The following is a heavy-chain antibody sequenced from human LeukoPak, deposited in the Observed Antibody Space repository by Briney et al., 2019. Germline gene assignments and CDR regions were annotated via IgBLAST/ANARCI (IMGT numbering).Heavy chain of an antibody. J-gene: IGHJ4*02. CDR2: ISYDGSNK. D-gene: IGHD3-22*01. CDR3: ARGLYDSSDY. Sequence: PGRSLRLSCAASGFTFSSYAMHWVRQAPGKGLEWVAVISYDGSNKYYADSVKGRFTISRDNSKNTLYLQMNSLRSDDTAVYYCARGLYDSSDYWGQGTLVTVSS. CDR1: GFTFSSYA. V-gene: IGHV3-30-3*01.